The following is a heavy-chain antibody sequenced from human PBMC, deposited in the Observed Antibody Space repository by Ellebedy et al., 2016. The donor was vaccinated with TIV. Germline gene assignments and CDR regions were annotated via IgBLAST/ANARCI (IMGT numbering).Heavy chain of an antibody. D-gene: IGHD4-17*01. J-gene: IGHJ4*02. CDR2: IYTSGST. Sequence: SETLSLXCTVSGGSISSYYWRWIRQPAGKGLEWIGRIYTSGSTNYNPSLKSRVTMSVDTSKNQFSLKLSSVTAADTAVYYCARYNRYGDYMPYWGQGTLVTVSS. CDR3: ARYNRYGDYMPY. CDR1: GGSISSYY. V-gene: IGHV4-4*07.